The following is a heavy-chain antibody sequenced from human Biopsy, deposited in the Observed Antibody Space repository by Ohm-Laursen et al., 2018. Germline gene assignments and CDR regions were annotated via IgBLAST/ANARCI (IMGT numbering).Heavy chain of an antibody. J-gene: IGHJ6*02. Sequence: LSLTWAASGLIFSDYYMSWIRQAPGKGLEWIAYISARDGVVYYADSVKGRFTISRDNAKNSLYLQMNSLRAEDTAVYYCARSRGSSGIATIYYYGMDVWGQGTTVTVSS. CDR3: ARSRGSSGIATIYYYGMDV. D-gene: IGHD3-10*01. V-gene: IGHV3-11*04. CDR2: ISARDGVV. CDR1: GLIFSDYY.